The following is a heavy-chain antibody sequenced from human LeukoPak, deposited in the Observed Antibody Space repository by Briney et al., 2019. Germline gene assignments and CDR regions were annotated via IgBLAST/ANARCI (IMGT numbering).Heavy chain of an antibody. CDR1: GGTFSSYA. CDR3: ARDRGWAGYTYGFYY. D-gene: IGHD5-18*01. CDR2: IIPIFGTV. Sequence: ASVKVSCKASGGTFSSYAISWVRQAPGQGLEWMGGIIPIFGTVNYAQKFQGRVTITADESTSTAYMELSSLRSEDTTVYYCARDRGWAGYTYGFYYWGQGTLVTVSS. V-gene: IGHV1-69*13. J-gene: IGHJ4*02.